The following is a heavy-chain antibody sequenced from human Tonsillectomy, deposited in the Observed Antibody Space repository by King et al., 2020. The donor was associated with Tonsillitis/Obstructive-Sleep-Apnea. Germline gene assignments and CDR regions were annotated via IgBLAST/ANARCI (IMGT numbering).Heavy chain of an antibody. J-gene: IGHJ3*02. V-gene: IGHV1-2*04. Sequence: VQLVESGAEVKKPGASVKVSCKASGYTFTGYYIHWVRQAPGQGLEWMGWINPNSGGTNYAQNFQGWVTLTRDTSITTAYMELSRLRSDDTAVYYCARARGLTGDPAADTFDIWGQGTMVTVSS. CDR2: INPNSGGT. CDR3: ARARGLTGDPAADTFDI. CDR1: GYTFTGYY. D-gene: IGHD7-27*01.